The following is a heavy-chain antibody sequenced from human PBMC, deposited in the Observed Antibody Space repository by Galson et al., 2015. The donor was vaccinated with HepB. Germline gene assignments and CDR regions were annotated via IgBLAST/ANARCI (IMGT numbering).Heavy chain of an antibody. J-gene: IGHJ4*02. CDR1: GYSSSTYW. CDR3: VRWGLRYCSGGGCYPLGD. Sequence: QSGAEVKKPGESMKISCKGSGYSSSTYWFAWVRQMPGRGLEWMGIIFPGDSDIRYSPSFEDRVTISADNPLRTVYLQWNTLEASEAGTYYGVRWGLRYCSGGGCYPLGDWGLGTLVTVSS. D-gene: IGHD2-15*01. V-gene: IGHV5-51*04. CDR2: IFPGDSDI.